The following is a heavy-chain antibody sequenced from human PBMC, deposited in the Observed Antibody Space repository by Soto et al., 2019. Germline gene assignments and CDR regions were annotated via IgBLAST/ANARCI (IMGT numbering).Heavy chain of an antibody. Sequence: GGSLRLSCAASGCTFSSYAMSWVRQAPGKGLEWVSAISGSGGSTYYADSVKGRFTISRDNSKNTLYLQMNSLRAEDTAVYYCATLYGDSDPGYWGQGTLVTVSS. D-gene: IGHD4-17*01. V-gene: IGHV3-23*01. CDR2: ISGSGGST. J-gene: IGHJ4*02. CDR1: GCTFSSYA. CDR3: ATLYGDSDPGY.